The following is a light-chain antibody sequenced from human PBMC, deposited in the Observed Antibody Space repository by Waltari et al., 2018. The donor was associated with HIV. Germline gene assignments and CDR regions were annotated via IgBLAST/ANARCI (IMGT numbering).Light chain of an antibody. CDR3: QQYIEWPLT. V-gene: IGKV3-15*01. Sequence: EIVLTQSPVTLSVSPGQRAALSCMASQTISGNIAWYQQKPGQAPRLLIFAASTRATGVPARFSGSGFGTEFTLSISDLQSEDFAIYHCQQYIEWPLTFGQGTKVEVK. CDR2: AAS. CDR1: QTISGN. J-gene: IGKJ1*01.